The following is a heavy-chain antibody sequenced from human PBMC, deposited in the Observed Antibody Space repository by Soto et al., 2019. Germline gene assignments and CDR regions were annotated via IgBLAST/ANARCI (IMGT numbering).Heavy chain of an antibody. V-gene: IGHV3-48*01. CDR2: ISSSSSTI. CDR1: GFTFSSYS. CDR3: AREPYIVVVVAAHGAFDY. J-gene: IGHJ4*02. Sequence: EVQLVESGGGLVQPGGSLRLSCAASGFTFSSYSMNWVRQAPGKGLEWVSYISSSSSTIYYADSVKGRFTISRDNAKNSXSMQMNSLRAEDTAVYYCAREPYIVVVVAAHGAFDYWGQGTLVTVSS. D-gene: IGHD2-15*01.